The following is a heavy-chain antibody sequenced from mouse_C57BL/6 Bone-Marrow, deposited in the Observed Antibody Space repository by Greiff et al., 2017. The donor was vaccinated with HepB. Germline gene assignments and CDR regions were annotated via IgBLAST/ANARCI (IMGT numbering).Heavy chain of an antibody. Sequence: LQQSGAELVRPGTSVKVSCKASGYAFTNYLIEWVKQRPGQGLEWIGVINPGSGGTNYNEKFKGKATLTADKSSSTAYMQLSSLTSDDSAVDFCARRKVFATVVATKGAMDYWGQGTSVTVSS. J-gene: IGHJ4*01. D-gene: IGHD1-1*01. CDR2: INPGSGGT. CDR1: GYAFTNYL. CDR3: ARRKVFATVVATKGAMDY. V-gene: IGHV1-54*01.